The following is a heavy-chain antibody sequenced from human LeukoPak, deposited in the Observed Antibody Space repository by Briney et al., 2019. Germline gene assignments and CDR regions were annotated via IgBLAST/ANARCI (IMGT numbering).Heavy chain of an antibody. Sequence: ASVKFSCKASGYTFTSYGISWVRPAPGQGLEWMGWISAYNGNTNYAQKLQGRVTMTTDTSTSTAYMELRSLRSDDTAVYYCARDPGFRGYCSSTSCDDAFDIWGQGTMVTVSS. CDR3: ARDPGFRGYCSSTSCDDAFDI. V-gene: IGHV1-18*01. CDR2: ISAYNGNT. CDR1: GYTFTSYG. D-gene: IGHD2-2*01. J-gene: IGHJ3*02.